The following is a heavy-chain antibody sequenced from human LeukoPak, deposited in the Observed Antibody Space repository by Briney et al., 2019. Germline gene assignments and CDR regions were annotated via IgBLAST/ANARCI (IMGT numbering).Heavy chain of an antibody. CDR1: GGSISSHY. D-gene: IGHD6-6*01. CDR3: ARAAGAEYSSSSGTFDY. Sequence: SETLSLTCTVSGGSISSHYWSWLRQPPGKGLEWIGYIYYSGSTNYNPSLKSRVTISVDTSKNQFSLKLSSVTAADTAVYYCARAAGAEYSSSSGTFDYWGQGTLVTVSS. J-gene: IGHJ4*02. V-gene: IGHV4-59*11. CDR2: IYYSGST.